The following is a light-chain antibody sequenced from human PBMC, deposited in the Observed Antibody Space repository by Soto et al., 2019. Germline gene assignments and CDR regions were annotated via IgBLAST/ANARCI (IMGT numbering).Light chain of an antibody. CDR2: EVS. J-gene: IGLJ2*01. CDR3: TSYTSSVTLTVA. V-gene: IGLV2-14*01. CDR1: SNDVGGYNY. Sequence: QSALTQPASVSGSPGQSITISCTGTSNDVGGYNYVSWYQHHPGKAPKLIISEVSSRPSEVSNRFSGSKSGNTASLTISGLQAEDEADYYCTSYTSSVTLTVAFGGGTKLTVL.